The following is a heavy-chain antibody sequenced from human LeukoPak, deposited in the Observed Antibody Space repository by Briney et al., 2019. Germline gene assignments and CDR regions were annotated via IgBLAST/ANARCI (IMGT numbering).Heavy chain of an antibody. V-gene: IGHV3-7*01. CDR2: IKQDGSEK. CDR1: GFTFSSYW. CDR3: AKEGFDSTGYPDY. D-gene: IGHD3-22*01. Sequence: GGSLRLSCAVSGFTFSSYWMSWVRQAPGKGLKWVANIKQDGSEKYYVDSVKGRFTISRDNAKNSLYLQMNSLRAEDTAVYYCAKEGFDSTGYPDYWGQGTLVTVSS. J-gene: IGHJ4*02.